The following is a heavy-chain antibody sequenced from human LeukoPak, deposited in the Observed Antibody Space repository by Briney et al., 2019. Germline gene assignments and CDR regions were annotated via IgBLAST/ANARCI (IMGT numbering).Heavy chain of an antibody. CDR2: IYTSGST. V-gene: IGHV4-4*07. D-gene: IGHD3-22*01. J-gene: IGHJ5*02. CDR3: ARALYFYDSSGFDP. CDR1: GGSISSYY. Sequence: SETLSLICTVSGGSISSYYWSWIRQPAGKGLEWIGRIYTSGSTNYNPSLKSRVTMSVGTSKNQFSLKLSSVTAADTVVYYCARALYFYDSSGFDPWGQGTLVSVPS.